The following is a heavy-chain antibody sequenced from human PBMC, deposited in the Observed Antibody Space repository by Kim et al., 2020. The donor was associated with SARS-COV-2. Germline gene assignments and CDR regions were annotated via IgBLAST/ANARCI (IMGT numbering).Heavy chain of an antibody. CDR3: VSSVDDYVWGSLP. CDR2: ISSSSSYI. CDR1: GFTFSSYS. Sequence: GGSLRLSCAASGFTFSSYSMNWVRQAPGKGLEWVSSISSSSSYIYYADSVKGRFTISRDNAKNSLYLQMNSLRAEDTAVYYCVSSVDDYVWGSLPWGQGTLVTVSS. D-gene: IGHD3-16*01. V-gene: IGHV3-21*01. J-gene: IGHJ5*02.